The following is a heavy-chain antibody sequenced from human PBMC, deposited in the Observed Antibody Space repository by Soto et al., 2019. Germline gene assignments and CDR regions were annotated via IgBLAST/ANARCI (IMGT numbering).Heavy chain of an antibody. CDR3: ARDYNWNYFGY. CDR2: IKQDGSKK. J-gene: IGHJ4*02. Sequence: GGSLRLSCAASGFTFSSYWMTWVRQAPGKGLEWVANIKQDGSKKYYVDSVKGRFTISRDNSKKTLYLQMNSLRAEDTAVYYCARDYNWNYFGYWGQGTLVTVSS. CDR1: GFTFSSYW. D-gene: IGHD1-20*01. V-gene: IGHV3-7*01.